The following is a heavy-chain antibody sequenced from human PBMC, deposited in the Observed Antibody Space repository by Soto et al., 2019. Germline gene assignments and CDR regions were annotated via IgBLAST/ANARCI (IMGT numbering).Heavy chain of an antibody. Sequence: GGSLRLSCAASGFTFSSYSMNWVRQAPGKGLEWVSYISSSSSTIYYADSVKGRFTISRDNAKNSLYLQMNSLRDEDTAVYYCAREGITGTTSYYYYGMDVWGQGTTVTVSS. V-gene: IGHV3-48*02. CDR1: GFTFSSYS. CDR2: ISSSSSTI. J-gene: IGHJ6*02. CDR3: AREGITGTTSYYYYGMDV. D-gene: IGHD1-7*01.